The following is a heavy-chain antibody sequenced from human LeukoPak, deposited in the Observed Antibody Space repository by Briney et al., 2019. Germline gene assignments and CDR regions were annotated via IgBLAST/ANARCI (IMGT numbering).Heavy chain of an antibody. J-gene: IGHJ4*02. D-gene: IGHD3-22*01. CDR2: ISAYNGNT. V-gene: IGHV1-18*01. CDR1: GYTFTSCG. Sequence: GASVKVSCKASGYTFTSCGISWVRQAPGQGLEWMGWISAYNGNTNYAQKLQGRVTMTTGTSTSTAYMELRSLRSDDTAVYYCARALGTTSSGYLYFDYWGQGTLVTVSS. CDR3: ARALGTTSSGYLYFDY.